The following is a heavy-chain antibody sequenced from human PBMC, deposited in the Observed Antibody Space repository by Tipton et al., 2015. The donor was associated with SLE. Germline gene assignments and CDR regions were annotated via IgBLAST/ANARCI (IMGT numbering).Heavy chain of an antibody. Sequence: TLSLTCSIYGGSFGGYYWSWIRQPPGKGLEWIGEINHGGSTNYNPSLKTRVTISVDTSRNQFSLKLTSVTAADTAMYFCARGFFHDYWSAEQGRKSFYFDNWGQGALVTVSS. CDR1: GGSFGGYY. V-gene: IGHV4-34*09. D-gene: IGHD3-3*01. CDR2: INHGGST. J-gene: IGHJ4*02. CDR3: ARGFFHDYWSAEQGRKSFYFDN.